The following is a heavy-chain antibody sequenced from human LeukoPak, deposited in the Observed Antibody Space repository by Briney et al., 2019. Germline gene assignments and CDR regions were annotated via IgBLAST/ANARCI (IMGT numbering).Heavy chain of an antibody. D-gene: IGHD4-17*01. CDR2: ISSSSSTI. CDR1: GFTFSSYS. J-gene: IGHJ2*01. CDR3: ARGTASITVTTLVWYFDL. V-gene: IGHV3-48*01. Sequence: GGSLRLSCAASGFTFSSYSMNWVRQAPGKGLEWASYISSSSSTIYYADSVKGRFTISRDNAKNSLYLQMNSLRAEDTAVYYCARGTASITVTTLVWYFDLWGRGTLVTVSS.